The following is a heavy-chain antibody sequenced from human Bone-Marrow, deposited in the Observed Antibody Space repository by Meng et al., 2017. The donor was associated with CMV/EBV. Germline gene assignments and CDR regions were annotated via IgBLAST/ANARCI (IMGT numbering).Heavy chain of an antibody. CDR2: ISSSGSTI. Sequence: GESLKISCAASGFTFSDYYMSWIRQAPGKGLEWVSYISSSGSTIYYADSVKGRFTISRDNSKNTLYLQVNSLRAEDTAVYYCARDLSFCSSSTCYKGYYYYYGMDVWGQGTTVTVSS. CDR3: ARDLSFCSSSTCYKGYYYYYGMDV. CDR1: GFTFSDYY. D-gene: IGHD2-2*01. J-gene: IGHJ6*02. V-gene: IGHV3-11*04.